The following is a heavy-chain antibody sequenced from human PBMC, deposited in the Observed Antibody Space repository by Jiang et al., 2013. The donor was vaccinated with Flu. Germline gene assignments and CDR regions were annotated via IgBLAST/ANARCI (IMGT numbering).Heavy chain of an antibody. CDR3: ASHGSRTYYNELRYFEL. J-gene: IGHJ2*01. D-gene: IGHD3-10*01. V-gene: IGHV3-7*01. CDR2: IEQDGSDK. CDR1: GFSFVSYW. Sequence: VQLLESGGGSVQPGESLRLSCAASGFSFVSYWMGWVRQAPGKGPEWVATIEQDGSDKYYVDSVKGRFTISRDNAQDSLYLQMNSLRVEDTAVYYCASHGSRTYYNELRYFELVGPRHPWSLSPQ.